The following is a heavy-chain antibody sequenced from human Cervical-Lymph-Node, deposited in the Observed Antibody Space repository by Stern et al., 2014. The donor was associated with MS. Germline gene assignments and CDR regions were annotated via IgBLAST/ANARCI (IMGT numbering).Heavy chain of an antibody. Sequence: QLVQSGAEVKAPGSSAKVSCKASGGNFSHYAISWVRQAPGQGLQWMGGIIPIFATAHYAQDFQDRVTITADESTNTAYMELSSLKWNDTAVYYCAIEPGVGVVITTYFQHWGQGTLVTVSS. CDR2: IIPIFATA. D-gene: IGHD3-22*01. CDR3: AIEPGVGVVITTYFQH. V-gene: IGHV1-69*01. CDR1: GGNFSHYA. J-gene: IGHJ1*01.